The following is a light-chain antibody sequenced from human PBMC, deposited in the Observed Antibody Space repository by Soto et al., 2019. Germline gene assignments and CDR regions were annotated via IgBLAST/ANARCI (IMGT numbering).Light chain of an antibody. Sequence: QSVLTQPASVSGSPGQSITISCTGTSSDVGSYNLVSWYQQHPGKAPELMIYEGSKRPSGVSNRFSGSKSGNTASLTISGLQAEDEADYYCCSYAGSSTLFGTGTKVTVL. CDR3: CSYAGSSTL. V-gene: IGLV2-23*01. CDR1: SSDVGSYNL. CDR2: EGS. J-gene: IGLJ1*01.